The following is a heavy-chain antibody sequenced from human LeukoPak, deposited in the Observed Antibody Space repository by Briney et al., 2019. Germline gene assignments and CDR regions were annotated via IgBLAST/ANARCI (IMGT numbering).Heavy chain of an antibody. CDR3: AKEKGNYGSGSYPLPFDY. CDR1: GLTFSSYG. V-gene: IGHV3-30*18. CDR2: ISYDGSNK. Sequence: GGSLRLSCAASGLTFSSYGMHWVRQAPGKGLEWVAVISYDGSNKYYADFVRGRFTISRDNSKNTLYLQMNSLRAEDTAVYYCAKEKGNYGSGSYPLPFDYWGQGTLVTVSS. J-gene: IGHJ4*02. D-gene: IGHD3-10*01.